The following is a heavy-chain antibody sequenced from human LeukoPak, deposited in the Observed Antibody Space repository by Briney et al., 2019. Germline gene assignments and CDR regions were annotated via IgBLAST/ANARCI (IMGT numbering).Heavy chain of an antibody. J-gene: IGHJ6*03. D-gene: IGHD2-2*01. CDR2: ISSSSSTI. V-gene: IGHV3-48*01. Sequence: GGSLRLSCAASGFTFSSYSMNWVRQAPGKGLEWVSHISSSSSTIYYADSVKGRFTISRDNSKNTLYLQMNSLRAEDTAVYYCAKDPRYCSSTSCYYYYYMDVWGKGTTVTISS. CDR3: AKDPRYCSSTSCYYYYYMDV. CDR1: GFTFSSYS.